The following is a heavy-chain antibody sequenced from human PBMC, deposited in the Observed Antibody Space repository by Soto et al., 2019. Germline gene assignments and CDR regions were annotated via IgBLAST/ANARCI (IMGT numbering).Heavy chain of an antibody. CDR1: GFTFSSYA. V-gene: IGHV3-23*01. CDR2: ISGSGGST. D-gene: IGHD2-2*03. CDR3: AKEAGVDILVVPAALRGGDY. J-gene: IGHJ4*02. Sequence: EVQLLESGGGLVQPGGSLRLSCAASGFTFSSYAMSWVRQAPGKGLEWVSAISGSGGSTYYADSVKGRFTISRDNSKNPLYLQMNSLRAEDTAVYYCAKEAGVDILVVPAALRGGDYWGQGTLVTVSS.